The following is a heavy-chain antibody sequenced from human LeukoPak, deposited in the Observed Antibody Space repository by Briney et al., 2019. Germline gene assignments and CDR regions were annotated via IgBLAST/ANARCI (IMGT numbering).Heavy chain of an antibody. Sequence: SETLSLTCTVSGGSISSYYWSWIRQPAGKGLEWIGRIYTSGSTNYNPSLKSRVTMSVDTSKNQFSLKLSSVTAADTAVYYCARAFYYDSSGYTEGDAFDIWGQGTMVTVSS. D-gene: IGHD3-22*01. V-gene: IGHV4-4*07. J-gene: IGHJ3*02. CDR3: ARAFYYDSSGYTEGDAFDI. CDR1: GGSISSYY. CDR2: IYTSGST.